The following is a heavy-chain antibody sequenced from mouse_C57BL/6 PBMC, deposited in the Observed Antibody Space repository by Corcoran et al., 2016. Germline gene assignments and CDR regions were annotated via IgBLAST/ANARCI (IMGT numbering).Heavy chain of an antibody. V-gene: IGHV1-54*01. CDR2: INPGSGGT. D-gene: IGHD2-3*01. CDR1: GYAFTNYL. CDR3: ARCRDGYYAMDY. Sequence: QVQLQQSGAELVRPGTSVKVSCKAAGYAFTNYLIEGVKQRPGQGLEWIGVINPGSGGTNYNEKFKGKATLTADKSSSTAYMQLSSLTSEDSAVYFCARCRDGYYAMDYWGQGTSVTVSS. J-gene: IGHJ4*01.